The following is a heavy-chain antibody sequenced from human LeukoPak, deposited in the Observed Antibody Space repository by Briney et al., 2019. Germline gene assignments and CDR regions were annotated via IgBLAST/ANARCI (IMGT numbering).Heavy chain of an antibody. Sequence: GSLRLSCSASGFTFSSFATHWVRQAPGKGLEYVSGISTNGGSTYYADSVKGRFTISRDNSKNTLYLQMSSLRAEDTAVYYCVKDQYYYDSSGPFDYWGQGTLVTVSS. J-gene: IGHJ4*02. CDR1: GFTFSSFA. D-gene: IGHD3-22*01. CDR2: ISTNGGST. CDR3: VKDQYYYDSSGPFDY. V-gene: IGHV3-64D*09.